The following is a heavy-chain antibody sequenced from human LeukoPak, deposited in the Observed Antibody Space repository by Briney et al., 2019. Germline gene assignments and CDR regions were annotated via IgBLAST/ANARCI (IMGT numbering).Heavy chain of an antibody. CDR3: ASRIATAGSVDY. CDR2: IYSSGST. CDR1: GYSVNSNY. D-gene: IGHD6-13*01. V-gene: IGHV3-53*01. J-gene: IGHJ4*02. Sequence: GGSLRLSCAASGYSVNSNYMSWVRQAPGKGLEWVSVIYSSGSTYYADSVKGRFTISRDNSRNTLHLQMNTLRAEDTAVYYCASRIATAGSVDYWGQGTQVTVSS.